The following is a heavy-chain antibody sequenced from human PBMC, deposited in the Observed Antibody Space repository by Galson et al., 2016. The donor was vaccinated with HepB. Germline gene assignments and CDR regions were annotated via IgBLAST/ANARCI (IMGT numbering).Heavy chain of an antibody. CDR2: INIDGSGT. J-gene: IGHJ5*02. CDR1: GFTFTDYW. Sequence: SLRLSCAASGFTFTDYWIHWVRQGPRKGLVWVSYINIDGSGTTYADSVKGRFTVSRDNAKNTLYLQMNSLRAEDTAVYYRAKDATAAPAPYNYFDPWGQGTLVTVSS. V-gene: IGHV3-74*03. D-gene: IGHD5-24*01. CDR3: AKDATAAPAPYNYFDP.